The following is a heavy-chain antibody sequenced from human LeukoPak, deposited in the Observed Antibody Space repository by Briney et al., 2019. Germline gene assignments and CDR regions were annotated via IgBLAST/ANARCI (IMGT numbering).Heavy chain of an antibody. D-gene: IGHD3-10*01. CDR1: GGPINNYY. V-gene: IGHV4-4*07. CDR3: ARYGRGGAEWYFDL. J-gene: IGHJ2*01. CDR2: VFVTGST. Sequence: SETLSLTCSVSGGPINNYYWSWIRQPAGKGLEWIGRVFVTGSTNYNPSVKSRVTISVDKSKNQFSLKLNSVTAADTAVYYCARYGRGGAEWYFDLWGRGTLVTVSS.